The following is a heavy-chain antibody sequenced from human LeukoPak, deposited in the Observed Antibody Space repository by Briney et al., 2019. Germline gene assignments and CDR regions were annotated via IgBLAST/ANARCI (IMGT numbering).Heavy chain of an antibody. CDR2: IIPIFGTA. J-gene: IGHJ4*02. D-gene: IGHD6-19*01. V-gene: IGHV1-69*13. Sequence: GASVKVSCKASGGTFSSYAISWVRQAPGQGLEWMGGIIPIFGTANYAQKFQGRVTITADESTSTAYMELSSLRSEDTAVYYCARGSGANIAVAGAFDYWGQGTLVTVSS. CDR1: GGTFSSYA. CDR3: ARGSGANIAVAGAFDY.